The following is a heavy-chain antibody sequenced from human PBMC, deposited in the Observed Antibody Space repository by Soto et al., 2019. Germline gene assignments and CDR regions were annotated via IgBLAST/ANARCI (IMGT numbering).Heavy chain of an antibody. CDR3: ARINFDYYDSSGYSRWFDP. J-gene: IGHJ5*02. Sequence: PSETLSLTCTVSGGSISSYYWSWIRQPPGKGLEWIGYIYYSGSTNYNPSLKSRVTISVDTSKNQFSLKLSSVTAADTAVYYCARINFDYYDSSGYSRWFDPWGQGTLVTVSS. V-gene: IGHV4-59*12. CDR2: IYYSGST. CDR1: GGSISSYY. D-gene: IGHD3-22*01.